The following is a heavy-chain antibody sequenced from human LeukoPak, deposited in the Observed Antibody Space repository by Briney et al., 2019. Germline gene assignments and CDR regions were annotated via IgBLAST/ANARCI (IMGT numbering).Heavy chain of an antibody. V-gene: IGHV4-59*01. CDR2: IYYSGST. Sequence: SETLSLTCTVSGGSISSYYWSWIRQPPGKGLEWIGYIYYSGSTNYNPSLKSRVTISVDTSKNQFSLKLSSVTAADTAVYYCARLAYIDYSHPPFDYWGQGTLVTVSS. D-gene: IGHD3-9*01. CDR3: ARLAYIDYSHPPFDY. J-gene: IGHJ4*02. CDR1: GGSISSYY.